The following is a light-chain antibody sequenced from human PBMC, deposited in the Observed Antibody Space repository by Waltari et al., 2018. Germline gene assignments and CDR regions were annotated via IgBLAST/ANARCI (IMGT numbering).Light chain of an antibody. Sequence: DIQMTQSPSSLSASVGDRITITCRASQPIDTYLNWYLQRPGRAPKLLIYAASTLQSGVPPRFRGSGSGTDFTLTINSLQLDDFGTYFCQQSHSSPLTFGGGTKLE. CDR1: QPIDTY. J-gene: IGKJ4*01. CDR2: AAS. V-gene: IGKV1-39*01. CDR3: QQSHSSPLT.